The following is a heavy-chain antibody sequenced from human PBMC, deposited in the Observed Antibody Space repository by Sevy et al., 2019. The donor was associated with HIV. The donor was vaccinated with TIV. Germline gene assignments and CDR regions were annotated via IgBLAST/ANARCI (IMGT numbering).Heavy chain of an antibody. Sequence: ASVKVSCKASGYTFTSYYMHWVRQAPGQGLEWMGILNPSGGSTSYAQKFQGRVIMTRDTSTSTVYMELSSLRSEDTAVYYCARVVRGVIITGWGAFDIWVQGTMVTVSS. CDR2: LNPSGGST. V-gene: IGHV1-46*01. J-gene: IGHJ3*02. CDR1: GYTFTSYY. D-gene: IGHD3-10*01. CDR3: ARVVRGVIITGWGAFDI.